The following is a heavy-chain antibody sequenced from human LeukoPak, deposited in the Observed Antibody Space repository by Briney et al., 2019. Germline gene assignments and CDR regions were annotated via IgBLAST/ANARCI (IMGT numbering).Heavy chain of an antibody. CDR1: GYTFTSYY. CDR3: ARGADPHKREALGTGYYYMDV. J-gene: IGHJ6*03. V-gene: IGHV1-46*01. D-gene: IGHD3/OR15-3a*01. Sequence: ASVKVSCKASGYTFTSYYMHWVRQAPGQGLEWMGIINPSGGSTSYAQKFQGRVTMTRNTSISTAYMELSSLRSEDTAVYYCARGADPHKREALGTGYYYMDVWGKGTTVTVSS. CDR2: INPSGGST.